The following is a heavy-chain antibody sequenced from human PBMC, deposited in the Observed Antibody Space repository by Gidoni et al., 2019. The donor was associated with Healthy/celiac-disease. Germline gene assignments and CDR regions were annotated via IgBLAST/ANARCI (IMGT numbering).Heavy chain of an antibody. CDR1: GYTFTGYY. J-gene: IGHJ4*02. Sequence: QVQLVQSGAEVKKPGASVKVSCKASGYTFTGYYMHWVRQAPGQGLEWMGWINPNSGGTNYAQKFQGRGTMTRDTSISTAYMELSRLRSDDTAVYYCARGALYYYDSSGYGPAGYWGQGTLVTVSS. CDR3: ARGALYYYDSSGYGPAGY. D-gene: IGHD3-22*01. V-gene: IGHV1-2*02. CDR2: INPNSGGT.